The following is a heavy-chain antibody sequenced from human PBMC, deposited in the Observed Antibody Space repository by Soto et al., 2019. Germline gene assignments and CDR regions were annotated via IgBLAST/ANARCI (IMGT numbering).Heavy chain of an antibody. CDR2: IWYDGSNK. J-gene: IGHJ4*02. D-gene: IGHD3-10*01. Sequence: QVQLVESGGGVVQPGRSLRLSCAASGFTFSSYGMHWVRQAPGKGLEWVAVIWYDGSNKYYADSVKGRFTISRDNSKNTLYLQMNSPRAEDTAVYYCARPSGSYLVDRPFDYWGKGTLVTVSS. V-gene: IGHV3-33*01. CDR3: ARPSGSYLVDRPFDY. CDR1: GFTFSSYG.